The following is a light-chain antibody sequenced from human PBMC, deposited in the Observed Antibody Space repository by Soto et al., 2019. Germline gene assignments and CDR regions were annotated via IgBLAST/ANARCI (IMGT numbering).Light chain of an antibody. CDR2: DAS. V-gene: IGKV3-11*01. CDR1: QSVSTY. Sequence: ETVLTQSPATLSLSPGESATLSCRASQSVSTYLAWYQQKPGQAPRLLIYDASNRVTGIPARFRGSGSGTDFTLTISSLEPEDFAVYYCQQRSNWTFGQGTKVDI. J-gene: IGKJ1*01. CDR3: QQRSNWT.